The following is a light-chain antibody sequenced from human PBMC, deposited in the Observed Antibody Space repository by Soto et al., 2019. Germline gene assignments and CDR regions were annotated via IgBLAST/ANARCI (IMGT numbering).Light chain of an antibody. V-gene: IGKV3-20*01. Sequence: EIVLTQSPGTLSLSPGERATLSCRVSQSVSSSYLAWYQQKPGQAPRLLIYGASSRATGIPDRFSGSGSGTHFTLTISRLEPEDFAVYYCQQYGRSPPYTFGQGTKLEIK. J-gene: IGKJ2*01. CDR3: QQYGRSPPYT. CDR1: QSVSSSY. CDR2: GAS.